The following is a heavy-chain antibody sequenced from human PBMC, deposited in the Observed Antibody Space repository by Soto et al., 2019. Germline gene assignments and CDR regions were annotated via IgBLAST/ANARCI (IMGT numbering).Heavy chain of an antibody. D-gene: IGHD1-26*01. CDR1: GFALTTYT. J-gene: IGHJ4*02. V-gene: IGHV3-21*02. CDR2: INGRSNYK. Sequence: EVQLVESGGGLVAPGGSLRLSCVASGFALTTYTMNWVRQAPGTGLEWVSSINGRSNYKYYSASVKGRFTVSRENGQTSLCVQISRMGHEDPPVYYCGRAYGVVVASPAVDFWGQGTLDTVSS. CDR3: GRAYGVVVASPAVDF.